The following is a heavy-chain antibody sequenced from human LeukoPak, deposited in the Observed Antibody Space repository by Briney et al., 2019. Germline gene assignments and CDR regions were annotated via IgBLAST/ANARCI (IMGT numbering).Heavy chain of an antibody. D-gene: IGHD3-10*01. V-gene: IGHV3-74*01. CDR3: AKDIVSGIWYAFDI. CDR1: GFTFTSYW. CDR2: INSDGSRT. J-gene: IGHJ3*02. Sequence: GGSLRLSCAASGFTFTSYWMHWVRQAPGKGLVWVSRINSDGSRTSYADSVKGRFTISRDNAKNSLYLQMNSLRAEDMALYYCAKDIVSGIWYAFDIWGQGTMVTVSS.